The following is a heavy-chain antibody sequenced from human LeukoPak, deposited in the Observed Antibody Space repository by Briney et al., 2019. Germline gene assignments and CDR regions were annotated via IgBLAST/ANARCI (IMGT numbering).Heavy chain of an antibody. CDR3: ATHGSGSSHPYYFDY. D-gene: IGHD3-10*01. CDR2: FDPEDGET. J-gene: IGHJ4*02. V-gene: IGHV1-24*01. CDR1: GYTLTELS. Sequence: ASVKVSCKVSGYTLTELSMHWVRQAPGKGLEWMGGFDPEDGETIYAQKFQGRVTMTEDTSTDTAYMELSSLRSEDTAVYLCATHGSGSSHPYYFDYWGQGTLVTVSS.